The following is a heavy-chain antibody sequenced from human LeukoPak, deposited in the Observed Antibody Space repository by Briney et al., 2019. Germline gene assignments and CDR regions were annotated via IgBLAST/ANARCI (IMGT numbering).Heavy chain of an antibody. J-gene: IGHJ4*02. V-gene: IGHV6-1*01. CDR1: GDSVSSNSAA. CDR2: TYYRSSWYN. Sequence: SQTLSLTCAISGDSVSSNSAAWNWIRQSPPRGLEWLGRTYYRSSWYNDYEVSVKSRISITPDTSKNQFSLQLNSVPPEDTAVYYCARGSSGSYYFDYWGQGTLVTVSS. CDR3: ARGSSGSYYFDY. D-gene: IGHD6-19*01.